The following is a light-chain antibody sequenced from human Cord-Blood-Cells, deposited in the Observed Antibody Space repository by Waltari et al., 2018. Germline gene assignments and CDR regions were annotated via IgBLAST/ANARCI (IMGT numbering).Light chain of an antibody. CDR1: QRVSSSY. CDR3: QQYVSSQLT. Sequence: EIVLTQSPGTLSLSPGERATISCRASQRVSSSYLAWYQQKPGQAPRLLIYGASSRATGIPDRFSGSGSGTDFTLTISRLEPEDFAVYYCQQYVSSQLTFGGGTKVEIK. CDR2: GAS. V-gene: IGKV3-20*01. J-gene: IGKJ4*01.